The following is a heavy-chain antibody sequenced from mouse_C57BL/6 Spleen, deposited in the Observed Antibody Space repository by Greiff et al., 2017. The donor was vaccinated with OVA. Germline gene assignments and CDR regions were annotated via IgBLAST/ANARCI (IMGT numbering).Heavy chain of an antibody. CDR2: ISSGSSTI. D-gene: IGHD2-4*01. CDR1: GFTFSDYG. V-gene: IGHV5-17*01. J-gene: IGHJ4*01. Sequence: EVHLVESGGGLVKPGGSLKLSCAASGFTFSDYGMHWVRQAPEKGLEWVAYISSGSSTIYYADTVKGRFTISRDNAKNTLFLQMTSLRSEDTAMYYCARGYYDYDDYYAMDYWGQGTSVTVSS. CDR3: ARGYYDYDDYYAMDY.